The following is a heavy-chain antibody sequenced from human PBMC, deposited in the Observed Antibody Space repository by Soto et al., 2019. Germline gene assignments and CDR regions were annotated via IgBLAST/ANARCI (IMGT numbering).Heavy chain of an antibody. V-gene: IGHV4-31*03. CDR1: GGSISSGGYY. Sequence: SETLSLTCTVSGGSISSGGYYWSWIRQHPGKGLEWIGYIYYSGSTYYNPSLKSRVTISVDTSNNQLSLQLNSVTPDDTAVYYCARLIGNSWLDSWGQGILVTVSS. J-gene: IGHJ5*01. CDR2: IYYSGST. D-gene: IGHD3-16*01. CDR3: ARLIGNSWLDS.